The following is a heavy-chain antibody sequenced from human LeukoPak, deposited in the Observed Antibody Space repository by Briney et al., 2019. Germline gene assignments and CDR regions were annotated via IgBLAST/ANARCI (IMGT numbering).Heavy chain of an antibody. CDR1: GYTFTGYY. D-gene: IGHD2-15*01. J-gene: IGHJ4*02. CDR3: AGRRYCSGGSCSRPFDY. Sequence: ASVKVSCKASGYTFTGYYMHWVRQAPGQGLEWMGWINPNSGGTNYAQKFQGRVTMTRDTSISTAYMELSRLRSEDTAVYYCAGRRYCSGGSCSRPFDYWGQGTLVTVSS. V-gene: IGHV1-2*02. CDR2: INPNSGGT.